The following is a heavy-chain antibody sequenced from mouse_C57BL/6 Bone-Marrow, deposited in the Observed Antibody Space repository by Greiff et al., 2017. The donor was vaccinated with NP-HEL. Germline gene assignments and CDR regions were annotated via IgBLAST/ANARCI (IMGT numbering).Heavy chain of an antibody. D-gene: IGHD2-4*01. Sequence: VKLMESGPGLVQPSQSLSITCTVSGFSLTSYGVHWVRQSPGKGLEWLGVIWSGGSTDYNAAFISRLSISKDNSKSQVFFKMNSLQADDTAIYYCAGLYYDYDDPLPYFDVWGTGTTVTVSS. CDR2: IWSGGST. CDR1: GFSLTSYG. J-gene: IGHJ1*03. V-gene: IGHV2-2*01. CDR3: AGLYYDYDDPLPYFDV.